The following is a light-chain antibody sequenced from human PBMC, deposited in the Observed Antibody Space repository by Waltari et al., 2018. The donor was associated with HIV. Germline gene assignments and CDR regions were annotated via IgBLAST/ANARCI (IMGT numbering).Light chain of an antibody. CDR1: VLAKKY. CDR3: YSAADNDLRV. Sequence: SYELTQPSSVSVSPGQTARITCSGDVLAKKYARWFQQKPGHAPVLVIYKDSERPSGIPERFSGSSSGTTVTLTISGAQVEDEAHYYCYSAADNDLRVFGGGTKLTVL. J-gene: IGLJ3*02. V-gene: IGLV3-27*01. CDR2: KDS.